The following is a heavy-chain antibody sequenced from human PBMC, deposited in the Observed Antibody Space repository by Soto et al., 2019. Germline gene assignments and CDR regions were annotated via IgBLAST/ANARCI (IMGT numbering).Heavy chain of an antibody. V-gene: IGHV1-69*12. CDR2: IIPIFGTA. CDR1: GVTFSSYA. D-gene: IGHD2-15*01. J-gene: IGHJ4*02. Sequence: QVQLVQSGAEVKKPGSSVKVSCKASGVTFSSYAISWVRQAPGQGLEWMGGIIPIFGTANYAQKFQGRVTITADESTSTAYMELSSLRSEDTAVYYCARESRYCSGGSCYFLPGIDYWGQGTLVTVSS. CDR3: ARESRYCSGGSCYFLPGIDY.